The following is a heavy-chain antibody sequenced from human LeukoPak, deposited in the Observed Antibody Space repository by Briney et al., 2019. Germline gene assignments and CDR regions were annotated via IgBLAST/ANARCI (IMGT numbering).Heavy chain of an antibody. Sequence: TGGSLRLSCAASGFIFSNYAMSWVRQAPGKGLEWVSGIRGSGSSTYYADSVKGRLTISRGDSKNTLYLQMNSLRAEDTAVYYCAKAGQQLVYDPKFDYWGQGTLVTVSS. CDR1: GFIFSNYA. V-gene: IGHV3-23*01. CDR3: AKAGQQLVYDPKFDY. J-gene: IGHJ4*02. D-gene: IGHD6-6*01. CDR2: IRGSGSST.